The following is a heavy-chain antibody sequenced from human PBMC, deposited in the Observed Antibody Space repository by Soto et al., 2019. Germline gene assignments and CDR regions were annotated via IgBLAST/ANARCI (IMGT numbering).Heavy chain of an antibody. CDR1: GYTFTGYG. J-gene: IGHJ4*02. CDR3: ARKSYYDSSGYSSFDY. V-gene: IGHV1-18*01. D-gene: IGHD3-22*01. CDR2: ISAYNGNT. Sequence: SVKVSCRASGYTFTGYGISWVRQARGQGLEWMGWISAYNGNTNYAQKLQGRVTMTTDTSTSTAYMELRSLRSDDTAVYYCARKSYYDSSGYSSFDYWGQGTLVTVSS.